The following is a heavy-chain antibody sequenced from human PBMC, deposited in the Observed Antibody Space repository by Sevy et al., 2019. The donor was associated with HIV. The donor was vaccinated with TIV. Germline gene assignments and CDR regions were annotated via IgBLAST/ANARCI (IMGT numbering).Heavy chain of an antibody. Sequence: ASVKVSCKASGDTFTNNYMHWVRQAPGQGLEWMGIIDPSAGNASYAQRLQGRVTMNRDTSTSTLDMDLNSLRSEDTAVYYCVRADPAQHFDSWGQGTLVTVSS. CDR1: GDTFTNNY. J-gene: IGHJ4*02. CDR3: VRADPAQHFDS. V-gene: IGHV1-46*01. CDR2: IDPSAGNA.